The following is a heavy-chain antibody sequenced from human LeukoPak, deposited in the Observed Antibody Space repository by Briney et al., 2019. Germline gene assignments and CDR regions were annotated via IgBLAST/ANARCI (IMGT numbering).Heavy chain of an antibody. V-gene: IGHV5-51*01. D-gene: IGHD2-2*01. Sequence: GASLQISCKVSGYSLISHWIGWVRQMPGKGLEGIGIIYPGDSDTRYSPSFQGQVTISVDKSISTAYLQRSSLKASDTSLYYWSRRVCSSTSCYVDWFDPWGQGTLVTGS. J-gene: IGHJ5*02. CDR1: GYSLISHW. CDR2: IYPGDSDT. CDR3: SRRVCSSTSCYVDWFDP.